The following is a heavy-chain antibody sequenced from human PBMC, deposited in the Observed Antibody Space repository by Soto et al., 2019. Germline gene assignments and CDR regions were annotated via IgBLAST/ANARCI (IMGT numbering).Heavy chain of an antibody. V-gene: IGHV3-11*01. CDR3: ARAWKIEKFGVISMSKGLDV. D-gene: IGHD3-3*01. J-gene: IGHJ6*02. CDR2: SSNRDRST. CDR1: GFIFSDYY. Sequence: QVQLVESGGGLVKPGGSLRLSCAASGFIFSDYYMTWIRQAPGKGLEWLSCSSNRDRSTYYADSVKDRFVVSKDNAKNLVYLQMSSLRAEDTAVYFWARAWKIEKFGVISMSKGLDVWGQGTTVTVSS.